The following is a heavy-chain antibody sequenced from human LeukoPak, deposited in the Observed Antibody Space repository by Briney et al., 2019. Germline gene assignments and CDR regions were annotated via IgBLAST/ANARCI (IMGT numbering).Heavy chain of an antibody. D-gene: IGHD6-19*01. V-gene: IGHV3-23*01. CDR2: IRGSGGST. Sequence: GGSLRLSCAVSGFTVSFYAMSWVRQAPGKGLEWVSVIRGSGGSTYYADSVKGRFTISRDNSKNTLYLQMSSLRAEDTAVYYCAKDAVAGPPDYGMDDWGQGTTVTVSS. CDR1: GFTVSFYA. J-gene: IGHJ6*02. CDR3: AKDAVAGPPDYGMDD.